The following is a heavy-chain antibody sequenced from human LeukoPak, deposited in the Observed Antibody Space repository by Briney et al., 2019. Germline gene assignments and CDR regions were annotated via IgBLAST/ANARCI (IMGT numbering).Heavy chain of an antibody. Sequence: GGSLRLSCAASGFTFSNYGMHWVRQAPGKGLEWVAFIRFDGTITYYADSVKGRFSISRDNSKDTLYLQMNSLRAEDTAVYYCAPLTTVTTFNWFDPWGQGTLVTVSS. J-gene: IGHJ5*02. CDR2: IRFDGTIT. CDR3: APLTTVTTFNWFDP. D-gene: IGHD4-17*01. V-gene: IGHV3-30*02. CDR1: GFTFSNYG.